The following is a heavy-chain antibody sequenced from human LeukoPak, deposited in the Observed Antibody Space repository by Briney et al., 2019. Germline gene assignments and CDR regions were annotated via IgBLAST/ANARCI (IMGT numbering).Heavy chain of an antibody. J-gene: IGHJ4*02. CDR2: ISSYNDNT. V-gene: IGHV1-18*01. CDR1: GYTFSNYG. Sequence: ASVKVPCKASGYTFSNYGISWVRQAPGQGLEWMGWISSYNDNTNYAQKLQGRVTITRNTSISTAYMELSSLRSEDTAVYYCARASRPDYFDYWGQGTLVTVSS. CDR3: ARASRPDYFDY.